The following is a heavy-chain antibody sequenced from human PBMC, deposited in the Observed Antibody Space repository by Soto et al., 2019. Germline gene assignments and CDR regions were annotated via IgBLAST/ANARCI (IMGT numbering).Heavy chain of an antibody. J-gene: IGHJ4*02. V-gene: IGHV1-2*02. Sequence: ASVKVSCKASGYTFTGCYMHWIRQAPGQGLECMGWINPNSGGTNYAQKFQGRVTMTRDTSISTAYMELSRLRSDDTAVFYCARKVRDYNFDYWGQGTLVTVSS. CDR1: GYTFTGCY. D-gene: IGHD3-16*01. CDR3: ARKVRDYNFDY. CDR2: INPNSGGT.